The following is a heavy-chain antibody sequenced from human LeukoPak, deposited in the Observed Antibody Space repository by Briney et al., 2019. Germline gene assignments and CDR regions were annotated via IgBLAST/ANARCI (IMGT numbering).Heavy chain of an antibody. D-gene: IGHD3-22*01. Sequence: SETLSLTCTVSGGSISSHYWSWIRQSPGKGLEWIGYIYYDENTNYNPSLKSRVTISVDTSKTQFSLKLSSVTAADTAVYYCVGEDSGGWRFDYWGQGTLVIVSS. V-gene: IGHV4-59*11. CDR1: GGSISSHY. CDR3: VGEDSGGWRFDY. J-gene: IGHJ4*02. CDR2: IYYDENT.